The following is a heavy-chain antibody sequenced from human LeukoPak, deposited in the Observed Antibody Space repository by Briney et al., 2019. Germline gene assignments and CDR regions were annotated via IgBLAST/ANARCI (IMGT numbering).Heavy chain of an antibody. V-gene: IGHV3-73*01. CDR2: IRTKANNYAT. Sequence: GGSLKLSCAASGFTFSGSTVHWVRRAPGKGLDWVGHIRTKANNYATAYAASVKGRFTISRDDSKNTAYLQMNSLKIEDTAVYYCSRHEAPPGDYWGQGTLVTVSS. CDR1: GFTFSGST. CDR3: SRHEAPPGDY. J-gene: IGHJ4*02.